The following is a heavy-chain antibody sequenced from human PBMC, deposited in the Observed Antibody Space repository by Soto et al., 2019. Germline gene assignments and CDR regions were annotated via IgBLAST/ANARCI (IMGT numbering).Heavy chain of an antibody. Sequence: QVTLKESGPVLVKPTETLTLTCTVSWFSLSNARMGVSWIRQPPGKALEWLAHIFSNDEKSYSTSLKSRLTIAKDTSKSQVVLTMTNMDPVDTATYYCARMWGYCSSTSCYADYWGQGTLVTVSS. J-gene: IGHJ4*02. CDR3: ARMWGYCSSTSCYADY. V-gene: IGHV2-26*01. D-gene: IGHD2-2*01. CDR1: WFSLSNARMG. CDR2: IFSNDEK.